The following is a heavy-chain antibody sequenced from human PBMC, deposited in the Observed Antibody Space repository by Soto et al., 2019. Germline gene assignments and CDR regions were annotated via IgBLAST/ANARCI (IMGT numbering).Heavy chain of an antibody. D-gene: IGHD3-22*01. Sequence: QVXLVQSGAXXXKPGASVXXXXXASGYTFTSYAMHWVRQAPGQRLEWMGWINAGNGNTKYSQKFQGRVTITRDTSASTADMELSSLRSEDTAVYYCARSIVVVTSFDYWGQGTLVTVSS. CDR2: INAGNGNT. CDR1: GYTFTSYA. J-gene: IGHJ4*02. V-gene: IGHV1-3*01. CDR3: ARSIVVVTSFDY.